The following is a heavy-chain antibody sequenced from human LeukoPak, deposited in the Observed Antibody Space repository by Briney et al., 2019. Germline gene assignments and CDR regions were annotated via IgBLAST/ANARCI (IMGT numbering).Heavy chain of an antibody. CDR2: IYYSGST. Sequence: SETLSLTCTVSGGSISSSSYYWGWIRQPPRKGLEWIGSIYYSGSTYYNPSLKSRVTISVDTSKNQFSLKLSSVTAADTAVYYCARQGGYSGSYWFDPWGQGTLVTVSS. V-gene: IGHV4-39*01. D-gene: IGHD1-26*01. CDR1: GGSISSSSYY. CDR3: ARQGGYSGSYWFDP. J-gene: IGHJ5*02.